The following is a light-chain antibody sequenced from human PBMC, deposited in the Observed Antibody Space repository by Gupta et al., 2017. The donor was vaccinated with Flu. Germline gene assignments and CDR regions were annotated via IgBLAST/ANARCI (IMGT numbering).Light chain of an antibody. CDR2: DAS. CDR1: QPITNY. CDR3: QQYDHLLIT. V-gene: IGKV1-33*01. Sequence: GDRVTITCQARQPITNYLNWYQQKPGIAPKLLIHDASNLATGVPSRFSGSGSGTHFTLTISSLQPEDIGTYYCQQYDHLLITFGQGTRLEIK. J-gene: IGKJ5*01.